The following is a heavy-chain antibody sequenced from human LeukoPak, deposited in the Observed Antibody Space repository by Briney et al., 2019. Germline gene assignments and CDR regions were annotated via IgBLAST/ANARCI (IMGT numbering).Heavy chain of an antibody. CDR3: ASSGVITFGGVIEGYYFDY. V-gene: IGHV4-39*07. J-gene: IGHJ4*02. CDR2: IYYSGST. Sequence: SETLSLTCTVSGGSISSSSYYWGWIRQPPGKGLEWIGSIYYSGSTYYNPSLKSRVTISVDKSKNQFSLKLSSVTAADTAVYYCASSGVITFGGVIEGYYFDYWGQGTLVTVSS. D-gene: IGHD3-16*02. CDR1: GGSISSSSYY.